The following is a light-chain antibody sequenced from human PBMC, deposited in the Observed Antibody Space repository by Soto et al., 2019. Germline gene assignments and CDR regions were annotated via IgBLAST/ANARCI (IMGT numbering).Light chain of an antibody. CDR2: AAS. V-gene: IGKV1D-16*01. CDR1: QDLSSW. CDR3: QQYNSYS. Sequence: DIQMTQSPSSVSASVGDRFTITCRASQDLSSWLAWYQQKPGKAXKLLIYAASTLQSGVPSRFSGSGSGTEFTLTISSLQPDDFATYYCQQYNSYSFGQGTKVDIK. J-gene: IGKJ1*01.